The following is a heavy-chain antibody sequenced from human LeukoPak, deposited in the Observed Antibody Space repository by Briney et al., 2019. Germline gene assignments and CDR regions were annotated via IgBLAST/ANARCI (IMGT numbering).Heavy chain of an antibody. Sequence: GGSLRLSCAASGFTFSSYAMSWVRQAPGKGLEWVSSISGSGGRTYYADSVKGRFTISRDNSKNTVYLQMNSLRAEDTAVYYCAKDWHSGSSSSYFDYWGQGTLVTVSS. CDR2: ISGSGGRT. CDR3: AKDWHSGSSSSYFDY. J-gene: IGHJ4*02. D-gene: IGHD6-6*01. V-gene: IGHV3-23*01. CDR1: GFTFSSYA.